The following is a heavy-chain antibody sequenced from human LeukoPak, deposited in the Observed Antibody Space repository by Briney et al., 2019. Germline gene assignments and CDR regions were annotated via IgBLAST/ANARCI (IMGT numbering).Heavy chain of an antibody. CDR3: ASGSSSFDY. Sequence: GGSLRLSCAASGFTFSSYWVSWVRQAPGKGLEWVANIKQDGSEKYYVDSVKGRFTISRDNAKNSLYLQMNSLRAEDTAVYYCASGSSSFDYWGQGTLVTVSS. D-gene: IGHD1-26*01. CDR2: IKQDGSEK. V-gene: IGHV3-7*01. J-gene: IGHJ4*02. CDR1: GFTFSSYW.